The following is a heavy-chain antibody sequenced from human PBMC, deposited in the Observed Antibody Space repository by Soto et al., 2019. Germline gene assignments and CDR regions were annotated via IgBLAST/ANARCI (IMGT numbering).Heavy chain of an antibody. CDR1: GFTFSSYG. CDR3: ASLGSGYYPHPFDY. CDR2: IWYDGSNK. D-gene: IGHD3-22*01. V-gene: IGHV3-33*01. J-gene: IGHJ4*02. Sequence: GGSLRLSCAASGFTFSSYGMHWVRQAPGKGLEWVAVIWYDGSNKYYADSAKGRFTISRDNSKNTLYLQMNSLRAEDTAVYYCASLGSGYYPHPFDYWGQGTLVTVSS.